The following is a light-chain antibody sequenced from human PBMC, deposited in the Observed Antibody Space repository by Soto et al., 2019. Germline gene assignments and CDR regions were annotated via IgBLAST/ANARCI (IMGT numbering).Light chain of an antibody. CDR1: QSVSIH. Sequence: EIVLTPSPATLSLSPVEIATVSFMASQSVSIHLAWYQPKRGQAPRLLIYDASSRASGIPARFSGSGSGTDFTLTISSLEPEDFAVYYCQQGGNWPLNCGRGTRRENK. V-gene: IGKV3-11*01. CDR2: DAS. J-gene: IGKJ5*01. CDR3: QQGGNWPLN.